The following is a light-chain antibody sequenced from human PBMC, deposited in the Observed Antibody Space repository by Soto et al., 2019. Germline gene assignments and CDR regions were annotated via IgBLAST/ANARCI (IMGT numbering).Light chain of an antibody. J-gene: IGKJ5*01. CDR3: QQYNSWPQIT. CDR2: GAS. Sequence: EILFTQSPGTLSLSPGERATLSCRGSQSVSSSFLAWYQQKPGQAPRLLIYGASSRTTGIPDRFSGGGSGTEFTLTISSLQSEDFAVYYCQQYNSWPQITFGQGTPLEIK. CDR1: QSVSSSF. V-gene: IGKV3-20*01.